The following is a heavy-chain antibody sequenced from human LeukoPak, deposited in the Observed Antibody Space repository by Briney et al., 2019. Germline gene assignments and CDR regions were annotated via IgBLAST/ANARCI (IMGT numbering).Heavy chain of an antibody. CDR1: GFTFSSYS. CDR3: ARNGGAYCGGDCYSAYYYGMDV. CDR2: ISSSSSYI. Sequence: GGSLRLSCAASGFTFSSYSMNWVRQAPGKGLEWVSSISSSSSYIYYADSVKGRFTISRDNAKNSLYLQMNSLRAEDTAVYYRARNGGAYCGGDCYSAYYYGMDVWGKGTTVTVSS. J-gene: IGHJ6*04. D-gene: IGHD2-21*02. V-gene: IGHV3-21*01.